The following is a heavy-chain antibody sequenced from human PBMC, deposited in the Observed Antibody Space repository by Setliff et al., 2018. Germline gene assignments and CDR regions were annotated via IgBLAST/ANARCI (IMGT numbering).Heavy chain of an antibody. V-gene: IGHV4-61*02. Sequence: PSETLSLTCTVSGASIGSGSHYWSWIRQPAGRGLEWIGRIYTSGTTNYSPSLKSRVSISSDTSKNVISLKLNSVTAADTAVYFCARVGGLLVATMPLDYWGPGTLVTVSS. CDR1: GASIGSGSHY. J-gene: IGHJ4*02. CDR2: IYTSGTT. D-gene: IGHD5-12*01. CDR3: ARVGGLLVATMPLDY.